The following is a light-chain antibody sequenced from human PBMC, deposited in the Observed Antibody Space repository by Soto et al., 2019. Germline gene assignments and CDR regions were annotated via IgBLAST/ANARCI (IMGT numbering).Light chain of an antibody. CDR1: TLSKQY. CDR3: QSTDSSGTYYV. CDR2: EDT. V-gene: IGLV3-25*03. J-gene: IGLJ1*01. Sequence: SYELTQPPSVSVSPGQTARITCSGHTLSKQYAYWYQQKPGKAPVLVIFEDTERPPRIPGRISGSRSGTTVTLTISGVEAEDEADYYCQSTDSSGTYYVFGTGTKLTVL.